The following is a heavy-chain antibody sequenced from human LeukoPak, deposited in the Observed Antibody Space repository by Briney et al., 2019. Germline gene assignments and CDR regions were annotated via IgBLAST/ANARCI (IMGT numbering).Heavy chain of an antibody. Sequence: ASVKVSCKASGYTFTGYYMHWVRQAPGKGLEWMGWINPNSGGTNYAQKFQGRGTMTRDTSISPAYMELSNQRSDDTAVYYCARAGTESRWGLPRADYYYMDVWAKGTTVTVSS. D-gene: IGHD1-1*01. CDR2: INPNSGGT. CDR3: ARAGTESRWGLPRADYYYMDV. J-gene: IGHJ6*03. V-gene: IGHV1-2*02. CDR1: GYTFTGYY.